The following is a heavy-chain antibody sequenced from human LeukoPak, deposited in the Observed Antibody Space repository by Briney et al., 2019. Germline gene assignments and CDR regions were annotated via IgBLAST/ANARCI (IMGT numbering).Heavy chain of an antibody. CDR1: GGSISSGGYS. J-gene: IGHJ3*02. D-gene: IGHD1-14*01. CDR3: ARGNTGAFDI. Sequence: SQTLSLTCAVSGGSISSGGYSWSWIRQPPGEGLEWIGYIYHSGSTYYNPSLKSRVTISVDRSKNQFSLKLSSVTAADTAVYYCARGNTGAFDIWGQGTMVTVSS. V-gene: IGHV4-30-2*01. CDR2: IYHSGST.